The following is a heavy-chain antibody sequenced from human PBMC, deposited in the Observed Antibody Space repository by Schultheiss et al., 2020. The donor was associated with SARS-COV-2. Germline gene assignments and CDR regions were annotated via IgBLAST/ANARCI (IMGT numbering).Heavy chain of an antibody. CDR2: IIPIFGTA. V-gene: IGHV1-69*13. CDR3: AATYDFWSGSY. Sequence: SVKVSCKASGGTFSSYAISWVRQAPGQGLEWMGGIIPIFGTANYAQKFQGRVTITADESTSTAYMELSSLRAEDTAVYYCAATYDFWSGSYWGPGTLVTVSS. D-gene: IGHD3-3*01. CDR1: GGTFSSYA. J-gene: IGHJ4*02.